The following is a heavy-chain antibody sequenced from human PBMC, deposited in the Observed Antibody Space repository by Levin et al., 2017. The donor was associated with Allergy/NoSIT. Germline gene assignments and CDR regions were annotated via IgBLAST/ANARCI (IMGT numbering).Heavy chain of an antibody. CDR1: GGSFTRGGYY. CDR3: ARGRADKWNYVFT. D-gene: IGHD1-7*01. Sequence: PSETLSLTCTVSGGSFTRGGYYWSCIRQHPGTGLEWIGNIYNSGSTYYNPFHKRRVTMSVDTSKNQFSLNLGSVTAAETAEDYYARGRADKWNYVFTWGQGTQVTVSS. V-gene: IGHV4-31*03. J-gene: IGHJ5*02. CDR2: IYNSGST.